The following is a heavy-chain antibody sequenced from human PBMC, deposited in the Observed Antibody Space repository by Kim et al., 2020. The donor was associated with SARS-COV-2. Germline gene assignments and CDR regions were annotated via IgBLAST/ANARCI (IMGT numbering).Heavy chain of an antibody. V-gene: IGHV1-69*13. D-gene: IGHD2-15*01. CDR1: GGTFSSYA. Sequence: SVKVSCKASGGTFSSYAISWVRQAPGQGLEWMGGIIPIFGTANYAQKFQGRVTITADESTSTAYMELSSLRSEDTAVYYCARDTGVCSGGSCYGPREWYWFDPWGQGTLVTVSS. CDR2: IIPIFGTA. CDR3: ARDTGVCSGGSCYGPREWYWFDP. J-gene: IGHJ5*02.